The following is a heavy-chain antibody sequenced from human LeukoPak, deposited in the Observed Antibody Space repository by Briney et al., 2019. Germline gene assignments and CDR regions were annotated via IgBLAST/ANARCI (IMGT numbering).Heavy chain of an antibody. Sequence: PGGSLRLSCAASGFIFNNYAMTWVRQAPGKGLGWVAFIRYDGSNKYYADSVKGRFTISRDNSKNTLYLQMNSLRAEDTAVYYCAKDDSIGWGIDYWGQGTLVTVSS. J-gene: IGHJ4*02. CDR3: AKDDSIGWGIDY. V-gene: IGHV3-30*02. D-gene: IGHD3-16*01. CDR2: IRYDGSNK. CDR1: GFIFNNYA.